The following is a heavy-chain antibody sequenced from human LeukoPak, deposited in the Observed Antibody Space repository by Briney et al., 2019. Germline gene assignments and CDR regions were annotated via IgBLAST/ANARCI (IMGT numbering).Heavy chain of an antibody. V-gene: IGHV4-34*01. D-gene: IGHD1-26*01. CDR3: ARGIVGARPFDY. J-gene: IGHJ4*02. CDR2: INHSGST. Sequence: LKPSGTLSLTCAVYGGSFSGYYWSWIRQPPGKGLGWIGEINHSGSTNYNPSLKSRVTISVDTSKNQFSLKLSSVTAADTAVYYCARGIVGARPFDYWGQGTLVTVSS. CDR1: GGSFSGYY.